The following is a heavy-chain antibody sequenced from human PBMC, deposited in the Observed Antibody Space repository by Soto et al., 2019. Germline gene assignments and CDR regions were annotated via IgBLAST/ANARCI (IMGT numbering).Heavy chain of an antibody. D-gene: IGHD3-9*01. J-gene: IGHJ4*02. V-gene: IGHV3-7*02. CDR1: GFTFSSYW. CDR3: ASANYDILTGYWFGNQYYFDY. CDR2: IKQDGSST. Sequence: HPGGSLRLSCAASGFTFSSYWMSWVRQAPGKGLEWVANIKQDGSSTSYADSVKGRFTISRDNAKNTLYLQMNSLRAEDTAVYYCASANYDILTGYWFGNQYYFDYWGQGTLVTVSS.